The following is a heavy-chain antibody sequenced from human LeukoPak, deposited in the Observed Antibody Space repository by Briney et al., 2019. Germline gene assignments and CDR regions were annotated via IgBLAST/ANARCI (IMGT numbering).Heavy chain of an antibody. CDR3: ARDRGHYDILTGYPTCGDY. V-gene: IGHV1-2*06. D-gene: IGHD3-9*01. CDR1: GYTFTGYY. CDR2: INPNSGGT. Sequence: ASVKVSCKASGYTFTGYYMHWVRQAPGQGLEWMGRINPNSGGTNYAQKFQGRVTMTRDTSISTAYMELSRLRSDDTAVYYCARDRGHYDILTGYPTCGDYWGQGTLVTVSS. J-gene: IGHJ4*02.